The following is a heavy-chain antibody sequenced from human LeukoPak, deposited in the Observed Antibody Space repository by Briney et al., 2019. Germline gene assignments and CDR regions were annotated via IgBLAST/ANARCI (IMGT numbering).Heavy chain of an antibody. J-gene: IGHJ4*02. Sequence: GGSLRLSCAASGFTFSSYWMSWVRQAPGKGLEWVAVISHEGSNKYYADSVNGRFTISRDNSKNMVYLQMNSLRAEDTAVYYCARTREQWQVLDYWGQGTLVTVSS. D-gene: IGHD6-19*01. CDR3: ARTREQWQVLDY. CDR2: ISHEGSNK. CDR1: GFTFSSYW. V-gene: IGHV3-30*03.